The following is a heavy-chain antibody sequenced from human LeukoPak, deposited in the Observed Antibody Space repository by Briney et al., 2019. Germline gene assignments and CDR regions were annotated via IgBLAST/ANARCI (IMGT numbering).Heavy chain of an antibody. Sequence: KTSETLSLTCTVSGGSVSSGTYYWSWIRQHPGKGLEWIGYIYYSGSTYYNPSLKSRVTISVDTSKNQFSLKLSSVTAADTAVYYCARDRRGGQIRWGQGTLVTVSS. CDR3: ARDRRGGQIR. D-gene: IGHD3-10*01. CDR2: IYYSGST. J-gene: IGHJ4*02. CDR1: GGSVSSGTYY. V-gene: IGHV4-31*03.